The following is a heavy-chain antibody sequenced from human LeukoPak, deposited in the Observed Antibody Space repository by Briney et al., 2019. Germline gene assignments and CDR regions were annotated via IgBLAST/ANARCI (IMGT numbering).Heavy chain of an antibody. CDR1: GGSFSGCY. CDR3: ARELRFNIFYYGMDV. Sequence: SETLSLTCAVYGGSFSGCYWSWIRQPPGKGLEWIGEINHSGSTNYNPSLKSRVTISVDTSKNQFSLKLSSVTAADTAVYYCARELRFNIFYYGMDVWGQGTTVTVSS. CDR2: INHSGST. D-gene: IGHD3-3*01. J-gene: IGHJ6*02. V-gene: IGHV4-34*01.